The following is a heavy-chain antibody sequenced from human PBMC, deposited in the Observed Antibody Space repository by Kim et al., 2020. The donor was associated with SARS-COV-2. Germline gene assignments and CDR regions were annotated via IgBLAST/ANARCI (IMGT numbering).Heavy chain of an antibody. J-gene: IGHJ4*02. V-gene: IGHV4-34*01. CDR2: INQSGRT. Sequence: SETLSLTCAVYGGSFSNFYWNWIRQSPGKGLEWIGEINQSGRTVYNPSLKSRVTVSVDTSKKQFSLRLNSVTAADTAVYYCAGSGRKFPAPFYSFDYWGPGSLVTVSS. CDR1: GGSFSNFY. D-gene: IGHD3-10*01. CDR3: AGSGRKFPAPFYSFDY.